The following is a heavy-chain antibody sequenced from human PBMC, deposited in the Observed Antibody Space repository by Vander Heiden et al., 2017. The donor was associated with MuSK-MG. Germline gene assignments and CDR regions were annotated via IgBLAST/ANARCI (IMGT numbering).Heavy chain of an antibody. D-gene: IGHD5-12*01. CDR3: ARHQRPLYSGDDLGNFDY. J-gene: IGHJ4*02. Sequence: QLQLQESGPGLATPPDTLSLTCTVSRRPISSRRHHWGWLRQPPGKGLELIGSIYYSGSTYYNPSPKMRVTISVDTSKNQFSWMLICVTAAETDVYDCARHQRPLYSGDDLGNFDYWGQVTMVNVSS. CDR2: IYYSGST. CDR1: RRPISSRRHH. V-gene: IGHV4-39*01.